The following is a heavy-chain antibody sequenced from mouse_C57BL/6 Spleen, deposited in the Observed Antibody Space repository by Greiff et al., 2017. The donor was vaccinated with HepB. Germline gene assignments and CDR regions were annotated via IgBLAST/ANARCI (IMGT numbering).Heavy chain of an antibody. V-gene: IGHV1-39*01. CDR3: SSNYYGSGYWFAY. CDR1: GYSFTDYN. J-gene: IGHJ3*01. D-gene: IGHD1-1*01. CDR2: INPNYGTT. Sequence: EVQLQQSGPELVKPGASVKISCKASGYSFTDYNMNWVKQRNGKSLEWIGVINPNYGTTSYNQKFKGKATLTVDQSSSTAYMQLNSLTSEDSAVYYCSSNYYGSGYWFAYWGQGTLVTVSA.